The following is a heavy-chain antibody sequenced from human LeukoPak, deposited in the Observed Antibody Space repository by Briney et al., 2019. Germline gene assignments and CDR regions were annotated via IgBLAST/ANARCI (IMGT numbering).Heavy chain of an antibody. D-gene: IGHD2-15*01. CDR2: IKQDGSKK. CDR1: GFTFSSDW. Sequence: AGGSLRLSCAASGFTFSSDWMTWVRQAPGKGLEWVANIKQDGSKKNYVDSVKGRFTISTDNAKNSLYLQMDSLRAEDTAVYYCARDAGFGCSGGSCYPPWFDPWGQGTLVTVSS. CDR3: ARDAGFGCSGGSCYPPWFDP. J-gene: IGHJ5*02. V-gene: IGHV3-7*01.